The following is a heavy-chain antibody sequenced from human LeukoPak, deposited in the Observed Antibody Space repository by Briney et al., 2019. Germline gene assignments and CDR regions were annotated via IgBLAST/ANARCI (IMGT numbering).Heavy chain of an antibody. V-gene: IGHV3-23*01. CDR2: LSGSGGSA. CDR3: AKGRYESSGFNWAA. Sequence: GGSLRISCAASGFTFSNYAMTWVRQAPGKGLEWVSILSGSGGSAYYADSVKGRFTISRDNSKNTLYLQMSSLRVEDTAVYYCAKGRYESSGFNWAAWGQGTLVTVSS. D-gene: IGHD3-22*01. J-gene: IGHJ4*02. CDR1: GFTFSNYA.